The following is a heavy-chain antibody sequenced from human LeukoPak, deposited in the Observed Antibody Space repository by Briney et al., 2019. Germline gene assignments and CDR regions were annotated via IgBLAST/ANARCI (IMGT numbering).Heavy chain of an antibody. CDR2: ISSSGNTI. D-gene: IGHD3-22*01. CDR1: GFTFSDYY. V-gene: IGHV3-11*04. J-gene: IGHJ4*02. CDR3: ARDSSGSLAFDY. Sequence: KAGGSLRLSCAASGFTFSDYYMSWIRQAPGKGLEWVSYISSSGNTIYYADSVKGRFTISRDNAKNSLYLQMNSLRAEDTAVYYCARDSSGSLAFDYWGQGTLVTVSS.